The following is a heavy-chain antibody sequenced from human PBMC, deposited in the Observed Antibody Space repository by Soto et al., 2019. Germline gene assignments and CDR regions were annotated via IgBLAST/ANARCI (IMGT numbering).Heavy chain of an antibody. CDR2: ISGSGGST. V-gene: IGHV3-23*01. Sequence: GGSLRVSCAASGFAIISYARSWVRQTPGKGLEWVSAISGSGGSTYYADSVKGRFTISRDNSKNTLYLQMNSLRAEDTAVYYCAKDGRGYSGYDPNWFDPSGQGTLVTVSS. J-gene: IGHJ5*02. CDR1: GFAIISYA. D-gene: IGHD5-12*01. CDR3: AKDGRGYSGYDPNWFDP.